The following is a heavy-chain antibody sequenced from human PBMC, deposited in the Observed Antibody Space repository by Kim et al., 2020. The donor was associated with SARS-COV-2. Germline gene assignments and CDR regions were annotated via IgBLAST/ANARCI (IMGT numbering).Heavy chain of an antibody. CDR1: GGSISSSSFY. J-gene: IGHJ4*02. CDR3: GSGSYFDY. D-gene: IGHD1-26*01. CDR2: IYYSGST. V-gene: IGHV4-39*07. Sequence: SETLSLTCTVSGGSISSSSFYWGWIRQPPGKGLEWIGSIYYSGSTYYNPSLKSRVTISVDTSKNQFSLKLSSVTAADTAVYYCGSGSYFDYWGQGTLVTVSS.